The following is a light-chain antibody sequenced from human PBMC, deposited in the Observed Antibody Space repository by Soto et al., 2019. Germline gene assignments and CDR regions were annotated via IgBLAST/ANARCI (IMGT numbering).Light chain of an antibody. CDR1: QSVSSSY. V-gene: IGKV3-20*01. J-gene: IGKJ2*01. CDR3: QQYGSSLMYT. CDR2: GAS. Sequence: EIVLTQSPGTLSLSPGERATLSCRASQSVSSSYLAWYQQKPGQAPRLLIYGASSRATGIPDRFSGSGSGTDFTLTISRLEPEDFAVYSCQQYGSSLMYTFGQGPKLEIK.